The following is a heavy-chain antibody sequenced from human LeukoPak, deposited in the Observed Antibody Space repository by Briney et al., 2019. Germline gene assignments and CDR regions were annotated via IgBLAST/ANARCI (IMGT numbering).Heavy chain of an antibody. Sequence: QPGGSLRLSCAASGFTFSSYEMNWVRQPPGKGLEWIAGISDSGGSTNYADSVKGRFTISRDTPRNTLYLQMNSLRAEDTAVYFCAKRGVVIRVFLVGFHKEAYYFDSWGQGALVTVSS. CDR2: ISDSGGST. D-gene: IGHD3-10*01. CDR1: GFTFSSYE. CDR3: AKRGVVIRVFLVGFHKEAYYFDS. V-gene: IGHV3-23*01. J-gene: IGHJ4*02.